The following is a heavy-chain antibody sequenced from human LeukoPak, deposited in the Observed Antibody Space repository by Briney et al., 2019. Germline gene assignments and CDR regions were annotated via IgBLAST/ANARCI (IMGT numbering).Heavy chain of an antibody. CDR2: IYYSGST. V-gene: IGHV4-59*01. J-gene: IGHJ4*02. Sequence: PSETLSLTCTVSGGSISSYYWSWIRQPPGKGLEWIGYIYYSGSTNYNPSLKSRVTISVDTSKNQFSLKLSSVTAADTAVYYCARDGGSGWVDYWGQGTLVTVSS. CDR1: GGSISSYY. D-gene: IGHD6-19*01. CDR3: ARDGGSGWVDY.